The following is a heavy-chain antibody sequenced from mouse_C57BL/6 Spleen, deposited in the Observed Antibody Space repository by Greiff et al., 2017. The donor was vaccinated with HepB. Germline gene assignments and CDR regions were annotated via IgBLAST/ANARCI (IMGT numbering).Heavy chain of an antibody. Sequence: VQLQQPGAELVRPGSSVKLSCKASGYTFTSYWMHWVKQRPIQGLEWIGNIDPSDSETHYNQKFKDKATLTVDKSSSTAYMQLSSLTSEDSAVYYCARGPRNAMDYWGQGTSVTVSS. V-gene: IGHV1-52*01. CDR3: ARGPRNAMDY. CDR1: GYTFTSYW. J-gene: IGHJ4*01. CDR2: IDPSDSET.